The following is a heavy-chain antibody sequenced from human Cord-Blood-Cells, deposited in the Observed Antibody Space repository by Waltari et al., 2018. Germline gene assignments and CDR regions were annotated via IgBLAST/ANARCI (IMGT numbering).Heavy chain of an antibody. CDR1: GFTFSSYE. Sequence: EVPLVESGGGLVQPGGSLRLSCAASGFTFSSYEMNWVCPAPGKGLEWVSYISSSGSTIYYADSVKGRFTISRDNAKNSLYLQMNSLRAEDTAVYYCARVGLPGYSSGWYYFDYWGQGTLVTVSS. D-gene: IGHD6-19*01. CDR2: ISSSGSTI. V-gene: IGHV3-48*03. CDR3: ARVGLPGYSSGWYYFDY. J-gene: IGHJ4*02.